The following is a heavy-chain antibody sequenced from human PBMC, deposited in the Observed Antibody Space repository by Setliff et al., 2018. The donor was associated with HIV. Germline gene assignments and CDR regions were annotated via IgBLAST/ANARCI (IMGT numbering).Heavy chain of an antibody. Sequence: PSETLSLTCTVSGGSISSYYWSWIRQPPGKGLEWIGYIYTSRSTNYNPSLKSRVTISVDTSKNQFSLRLTSVTAADTAVYFCARRIDNSGSLPAKNWFDTWGQGRLVTVSS. CDR2: IYTSRST. V-gene: IGHV4-4*09. J-gene: IGHJ5*02. D-gene: IGHD3-10*01. CDR1: GGSISSYY. CDR3: ARRIDNSGSLPAKNWFDT.